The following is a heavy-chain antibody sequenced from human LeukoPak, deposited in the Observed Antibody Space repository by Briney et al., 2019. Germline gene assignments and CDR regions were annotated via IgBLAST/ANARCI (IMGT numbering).Heavy chain of an antibody. CDR3: ARVGDDIVAGGSWFDP. V-gene: IGHV1-2*02. D-gene: IGHD5-12*01. J-gene: IGHJ5*02. Sequence: ASVKVSCKVSGYTLTELSMHWVRQAPGQGLEWMGWINPNSGGTNYAQKFQGRVTMTRDTSISTAYMELSSLRSEDTAVYYCARVGDDIVAGGSWFDPWGQGTLVTVSS. CDR2: INPNSGGT. CDR1: GYTLTELS.